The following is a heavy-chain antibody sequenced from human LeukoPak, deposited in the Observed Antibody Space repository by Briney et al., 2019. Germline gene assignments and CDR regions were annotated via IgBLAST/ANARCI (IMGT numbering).Heavy chain of an antibody. CDR3: ASFYETY. D-gene: IGHD2/OR15-2a*01. V-gene: IGHV3-74*01. Sequence: QAGGSLRLSCAASGSYWMHWVRQAPGKGLVWVSHINSDGSWTSYADSVKGRFAISKDNAKNTVYLQMNNLRAEDTAVYYCASFYETYWGRGTLVTVSS. CDR2: INSDGSWT. J-gene: IGHJ4*02. CDR1: GSYW.